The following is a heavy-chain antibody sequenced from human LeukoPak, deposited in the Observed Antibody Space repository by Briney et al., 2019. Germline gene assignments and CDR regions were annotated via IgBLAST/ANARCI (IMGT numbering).Heavy chain of an antibody. CDR1: GFTFSSYS. CDR3: ARVTFSATTNNYYFYHMDV. D-gene: IGHD5-24*01. CDR2: ITSSGAYI. J-gene: IGHJ6*03. Sequence: PGGSLRLSCAASGFTFSSYSISWVRQAPGKGLEWVSSITSSGAYIDYADSVKDRFTISRDNAKNSLYLQMNSLRAEDTAVYYCARVTFSATTNNYYFYHMDVWGKGTSVTVSS. V-gene: IGHV3-21*01.